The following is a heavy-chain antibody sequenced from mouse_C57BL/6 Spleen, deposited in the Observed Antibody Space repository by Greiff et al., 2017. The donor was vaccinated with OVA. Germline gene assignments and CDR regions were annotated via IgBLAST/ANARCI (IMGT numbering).Heavy chain of an antibody. CDR1: GFSLTSYG. CDR3: ARGEGGLLSRAWFAY. Sequence: QVQLKESGPGLVAPSQSLSITCTVSGFSLTSYGVHWVRQPPGKGLEWLVVIWSDGSTTYNSALKSRLSISKDNSKSQVFLKMNSLQTDDTAMYYCARGEGGLLSRAWFAYWGQGTLVTVSA. CDR2: IWSDGST. V-gene: IGHV2-6*03. J-gene: IGHJ3*01. D-gene: IGHD1-1*02.